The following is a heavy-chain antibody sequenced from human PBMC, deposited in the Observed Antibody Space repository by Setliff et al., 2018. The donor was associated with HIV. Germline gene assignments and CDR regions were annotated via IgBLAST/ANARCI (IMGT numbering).Heavy chain of an antibody. Sequence: ASVKVSCKASGYTFTSYYMHWVRQAPGQGLEWMGIINPRGGSTSYAQEFQGRVTMTRDTSTSTVYMELSSLRSEDTAVYYCARNPRIAVAGTDYYYYMDVWGKGTTVTVSS. J-gene: IGHJ6*03. CDR1: GYTFTSYY. D-gene: IGHD6-19*01. CDR3: ARNPRIAVAGTDYYYYMDV. V-gene: IGHV1-46*01. CDR2: INPRGGST.